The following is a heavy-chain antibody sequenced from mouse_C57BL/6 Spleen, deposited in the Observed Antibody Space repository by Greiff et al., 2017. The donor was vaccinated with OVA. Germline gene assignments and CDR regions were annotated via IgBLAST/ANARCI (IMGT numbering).Heavy chain of an antibody. CDR1: GYTFTSYW. CDR3: AIPRDYGSRSDYYFDY. D-gene: IGHD1-1*01. Sequence: QVQLKQPGAELVKPGASVKVSCKASGYTFTSYWMHWVKQRPGQGLEWIGRIHPSDSDTNYNQKFKGKATLTVDKSSSTAYMQLSSLTSEDSAVYYCAIPRDYGSRSDYYFDYWGKGTTLTVSS. V-gene: IGHV1-74*01. CDR2: IHPSDSDT. J-gene: IGHJ2*01.